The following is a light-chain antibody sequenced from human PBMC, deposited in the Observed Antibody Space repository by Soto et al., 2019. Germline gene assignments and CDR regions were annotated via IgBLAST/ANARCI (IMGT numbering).Light chain of an antibody. J-gene: IGKJ5*01. CDR2: GAS. CDR1: QSVRSH. V-gene: IGKV1-39*01. Sequence: DIQMTQSPSSLSASVGDRVTITCRASQSVRSHLNWFQQKPGKAPDLLIYGASTLQFGVPSRFSGSGSGTDFILTISSLQSEDFAVYYCQQYKNWPPITFGQGTRLEIK. CDR3: QQYKNWPPIT.